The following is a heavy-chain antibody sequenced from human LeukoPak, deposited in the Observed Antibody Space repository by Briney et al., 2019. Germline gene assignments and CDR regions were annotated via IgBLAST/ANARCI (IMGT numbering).Heavy chain of an antibody. CDR2: ISSSSSYI. D-gene: IGHD6-13*01. V-gene: IGHV3-21*01. Sequence: PGGSLRLSCAASGFTFSSYAMIWVRQAPGKGLEWVSSISSSSSYIYYADSVKGRFTISRDNAKNSLYLQMNSLRAEDTAVYYCARDKTTSIAAAGTDYWGQGTLVTVSS. CDR1: GFTFSSYA. CDR3: ARDKTTSIAAAGTDY. J-gene: IGHJ4*02.